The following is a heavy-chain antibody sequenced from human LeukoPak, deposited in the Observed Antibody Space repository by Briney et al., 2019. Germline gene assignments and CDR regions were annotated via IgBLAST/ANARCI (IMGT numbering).Heavy chain of an antibody. CDR2: ISSSSSYI. J-gene: IGHJ4*02. CDR3: ARDSGGLRLGELSFGDY. Sequence: SGGSLRLSCAASGFTFSSYSMNWVRQAPGKGLEWVSSISSSSSYIYYADSVKGRFTISRDNAKNSLYLQMNSLRAEDTAVYYCARDSGGLRLGELSFGDYWGQGTLVTVSS. CDR1: GFTFSSYS. V-gene: IGHV3-21*01. D-gene: IGHD3-16*02.